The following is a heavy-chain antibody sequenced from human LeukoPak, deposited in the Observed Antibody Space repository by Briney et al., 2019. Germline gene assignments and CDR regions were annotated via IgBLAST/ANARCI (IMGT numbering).Heavy chain of an antibody. D-gene: IGHD2-15*01. CDR3: ARGAGRLLYDAFDI. V-gene: IGHV1-2*02. J-gene: IGHJ3*02. CDR1: AYTFTGYY. Sequence: GASVKVSFKAPAYTFTGYYMHWVRQAPGQGLEWMGWISPNSGGTNYAQNCQGRVTMTRDTSVSTAYMELSSLRSDDTAVYYCARGAGRLLYDAFDIWGQGTMVTVSS. CDR2: ISPNSGGT.